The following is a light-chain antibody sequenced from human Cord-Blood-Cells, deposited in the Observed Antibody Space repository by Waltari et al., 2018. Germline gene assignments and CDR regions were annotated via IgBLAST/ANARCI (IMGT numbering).Light chain of an antibody. CDR2: EGS. Sequence: QSALTQPASVSGSPGQSITISCTGTSSDVVSYNLVYCYQHHPGKAPKFMSYEGSKRPSGVSNRFSGSKSGNTVSLTITGRQSEAEADYYFSSYAGSSTWVFGGGTKLTVL. CDR1: SSDVVSYNL. CDR3: SSYAGSSTWV. J-gene: IGLJ3*02. V-gene: IGLV2-23*01.